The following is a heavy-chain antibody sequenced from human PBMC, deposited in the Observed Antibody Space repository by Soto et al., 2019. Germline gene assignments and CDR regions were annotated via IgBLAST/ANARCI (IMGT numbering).Heavy chain of an antibody. J-gene: IGHJ4*02. V-gene: IGHV4-4*02. D-gene: IGHD3-22*01. CDR3: ARYDYDNNIYYIAY. Sequence: SETLSLTCDVSGVSIDSSYWWGWVRQPPGEDLEWLGDMSHSGSTNYNPSLKSRVTISIDKSKNQFSLSLSFVTAADTAVYYGARYDYDNNIYYIAYWGQGARVTVS. CDR2: MSHSGST. CDR1: GVSIDSSYW.